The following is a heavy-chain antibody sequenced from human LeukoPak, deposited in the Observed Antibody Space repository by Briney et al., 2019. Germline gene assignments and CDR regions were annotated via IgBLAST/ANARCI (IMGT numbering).Heavy chain of an antibody. CDR2: IYYSGST. CDR3: ARANRDPTRLTRYYYYGMDV. Sequence: KASETLSLTCTVSGGSISSYYWSWIRQPPGKGLEWIGYIYYSGSTNYNPSLKSRVTISVDTSKNQFSLKLSSVTAADTAVYYCARANRDPTRLTRYYYYGMDVWGQGTTVTVSS. J-gene: IGHJ6*02. D-gene: IGHD2-2*01. CDR1: GGSISSYY. V-gene: IGHV4-59*12.